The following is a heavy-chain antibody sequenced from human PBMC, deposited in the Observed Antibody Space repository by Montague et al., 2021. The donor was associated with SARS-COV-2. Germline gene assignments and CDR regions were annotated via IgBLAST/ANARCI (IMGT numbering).Heavy chain of an antibody. D-gene: IGHD3-10*01. J-gene: IGHJ4*02. V-gene: IGHV3-23*01. CDR2: ISASAMRT. CDR1: GFSLSTSG. Sequence: LTLTCTFSGFSLSTSGMCVTWVRQAPGKGLEWVSSISASAMRTHYPDSVKGRFTISRDNSKNTLYLQMSSLRAEDTAVYFCLNYHGSGSYGDFWGQGTLVTVSP. CDR3: LNYHGSGSYGDF.